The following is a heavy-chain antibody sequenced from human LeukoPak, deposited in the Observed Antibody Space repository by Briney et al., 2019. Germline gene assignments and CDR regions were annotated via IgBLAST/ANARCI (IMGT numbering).Heavy chain of an antibody. CDR1: GFTFSSYA. CDR2: ISGSGGST. V-gene: IGHV3-23*01. D-gene: IGHD7-27*01. CDR3: AKATGDRFTHYFDY. J-gene: IGHJ4*02. Sequence: GGSLRLSCAASGFTFSSYAMSWVRQAPGKGLEWVSAISGSGGSTYYADSVKGRFTIFRDNSKNTLYLQMNSLRAEDTAVYYCAKATGDRFTHYFDYWGQGTLVTVSS.